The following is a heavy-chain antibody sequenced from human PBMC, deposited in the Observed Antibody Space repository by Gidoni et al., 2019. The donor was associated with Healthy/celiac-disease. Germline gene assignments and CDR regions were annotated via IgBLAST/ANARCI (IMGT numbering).Heavy chain of an antibody. J-gene: IGHJ4*02. CDR1: GYTFTGYY. CDR2: VNPNSGGT. CDR3: ARERGGQELGYFDY. D-gene: IGHD4-4*01. V-gene: IGHV1-2*02. Sequence: QVQLVQSGAEVKKPGASATASCKASGYTFTGYYMHWVRQSPGQGLEWMGWVNPNSGGTNYAQKFQGRVTMTRDTSISTAYMELSRLRSDDTAVYYCARERGGQELGYFDYWGQGTLVTVSS.